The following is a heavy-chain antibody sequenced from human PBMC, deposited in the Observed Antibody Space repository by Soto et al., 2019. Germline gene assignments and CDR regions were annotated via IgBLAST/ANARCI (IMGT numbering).Heavy chain of an antibody. CDR1: GGFISRSSHH. CDR3: ARHNGPLYVGSYYDMDV. Sequence: SENLPVSCTVSGGFISRSSHHWGWLRHPPGKGLEWIGSIYYSGYTYYNPSLKSRVTISVDTSKNQFSLKLSSVTAADTAVYYCARHNGPLYVGSYYDMDVWGQGTTVT. D-gene: IGHD3-16*01. CDR2: IYYSGYT. J-gene: IGHJ6*02. V-gene: IGHV4-39*01.